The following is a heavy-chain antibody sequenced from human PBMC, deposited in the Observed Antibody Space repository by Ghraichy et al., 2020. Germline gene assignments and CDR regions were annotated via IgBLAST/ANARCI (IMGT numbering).Heavy chain of an antibody. V-gene: IGHV1-69*06. CDR2: IIPIFGTA. CDR1: GGTFSSYA. J-gene: IGHJ3*02. Sequence: SVKVSCKASGGTFSSYAISWVRQAPGQGLEWMGGIIPIFGTANYAQQFQGRVTITADKSTSTAYMELSSLRSEDTAVYYCARAAFDSSGYVDAFDIWGQGTMVTVSS. CDR3: ARAAFDSSGYVDAFDI. D-gene: IGHD3-22*01.